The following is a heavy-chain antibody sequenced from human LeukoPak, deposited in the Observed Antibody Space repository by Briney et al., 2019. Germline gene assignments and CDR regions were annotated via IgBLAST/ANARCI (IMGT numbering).Heavy chain of an antibody. CDR3: ARRRKYYDFWSGYSYYYGMDV. V-gene: IGHV6-1*01. D-gene: IGHD3-3*01. Sequence: SQTLSLTCAISGDSVSSNSATWNWIRQSPSRGLEWLGRTYYKSKWYSDYAVSVKSRITINSDTSKNQFSLKLSSVTAADTAVYYCARRRKYYDFWSGYSYYYGMDVWGQGTTVTVSS. CDR1: GDSVSSNSAT. J-gene: IGHJ6*02. CDR2: TYYKSKWYS.